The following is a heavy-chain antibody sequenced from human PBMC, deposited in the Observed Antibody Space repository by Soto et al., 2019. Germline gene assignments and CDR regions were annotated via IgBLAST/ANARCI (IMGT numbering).Heavy chain of an antibody. J-gene: IGHJ4*02. V-gene: IGHV4-39*01. Sequence: QLQLQESGPGLVKPSETLSLTCTVSGGSISSSSYYWGWIRQPPGKGLEWIGSIYYSGSTYYNPSLKSRVTISVDTSKNQFSLKLSSVTAADTAVYYRARHASGQWLAELDYWGQGTLVTVSS. CDR2: IYYSGST. CDR3: ARHASGQWLAELDY. CDR1: GGSISSSSYY. D-gene: IGHD6-19*01.